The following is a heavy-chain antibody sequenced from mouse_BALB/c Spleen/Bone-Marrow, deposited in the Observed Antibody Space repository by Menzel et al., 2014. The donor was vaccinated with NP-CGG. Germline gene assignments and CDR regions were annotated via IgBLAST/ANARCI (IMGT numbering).Heavy chain of an antibody. V-gene: IGHV1-54*01. CDR3: ARWDYAMDY. CDR2: INPGSGGT. J-gene: IGHJ4*01. Sequence: VQLQQSGAELVRPGTSVKVSCKAFGYAFTNYLIEWVKQRPGQGLEWIGVINPGSGGTNYNEKFKGKATLTADKSSSTAYMQLSSLTSDDSAVYFCARWDYAMDYWGQGTSVTVSS. CDR1: GYAFTNYL.